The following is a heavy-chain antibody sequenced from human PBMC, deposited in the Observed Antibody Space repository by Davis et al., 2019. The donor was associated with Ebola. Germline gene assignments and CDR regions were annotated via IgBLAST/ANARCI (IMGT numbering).Heavy chain of an antibody. CDR1: SFSFPIYS. CDR2: ISYNGSNK. Sequence: GESLKISCSSSSFSFPIYSLHWVRQAPGKGLEWVAVISYNGSNKYYADSVKGRFTISRDNAKNSLYLQMNSLRDEDTAVYYCAREGMYFDILTGYYIGAFDIWGQGTMVTVSS. V-gene: IGHV3-30-3*01. J-gene: IGHJ3*02. CDR3: AREGMYFDILTGYYIGAFDI. D-gene: IGHD3-9*01.